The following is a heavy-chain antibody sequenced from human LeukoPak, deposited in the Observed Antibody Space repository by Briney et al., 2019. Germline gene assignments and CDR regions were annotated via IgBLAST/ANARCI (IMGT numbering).Heavy chain of an antibody. D-gene: IGHD2-15*01. CDR3: ARDQGYCSGGSCYRASVYYYYMDV. V-gene: IGHV1-69*06. CDR2: IIPIFGTA. Sequence: GASVKVSCKASGGTFSSYAISWVRQAPGQGLEWMGWIIPIFGTANYAQKFQGRVTITADKSTSTAYMELSSLRSEDTAVYYCARDQGYCSGGSCYRASVYYYYMDVWGKGTTVTVSS. J-gene: IGHJ6*03. CDR1: GGTFSSYA.